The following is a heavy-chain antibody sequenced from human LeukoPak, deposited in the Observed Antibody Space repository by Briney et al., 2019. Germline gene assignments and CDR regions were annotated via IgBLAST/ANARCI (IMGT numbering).Heavy chain of an antibody. CDR1: GFTFSSYS. D-gene: IGHD2-15*01. V-gene: IGHV3-21*01. CDR2: ISSSSSYI. J-gene: IGHJ4*02. Sequence: AGGSLRLSCAASGFTFSSYSMNWVRQAPGKGLEWVSSISSSSSYIYYADSVKGRFTISRDNAKNSLYLQMNSLRAEDTAVYYCARRSSGGGYPDYWGQGTLVTVSS. CDR3: ARRSSGGGYPDY.